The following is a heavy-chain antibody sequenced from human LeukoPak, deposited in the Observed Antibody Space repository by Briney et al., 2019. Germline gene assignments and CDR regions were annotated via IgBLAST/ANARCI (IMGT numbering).Heavy chain of an antibody. V-gene: IGHV4-34*01. D-gene: IGHD6-13*01. J-gene: IGHJ4*02. Sequence: PSETLSLTCTVSGGSISSYYWSWIRQPAGKGLEWIGEINHSGSTNYNPSLKSRVTISVDTSKNQFSLKLSSVTAADTAVYYCARGGDSSSWYGLVDYWGQGTLVTVSS. CDR3: ARGGDSSSWYGLVDY. CDR1: GGSISSYY. CDR2: INHSGST.